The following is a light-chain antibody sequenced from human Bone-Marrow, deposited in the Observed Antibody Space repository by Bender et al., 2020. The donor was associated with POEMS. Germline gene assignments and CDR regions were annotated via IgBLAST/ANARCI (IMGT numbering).Light chain of an antibody. CDR3: AVWDDSLNGWV. Sequence: QTVVTQEPSFSVSPGGTVTLTCGLSSGSVSTTYYPSWYQQTSGQAPRTLIYNTNTRSSGVPDRFSGSRSGTSASLAISGLQSEDEADYYCAVWDDSLNGWVFGGGTKLTVL. V-gene: IGLV8-61*01. J-gene: IGLJ3*02. CDR2: NTN. CDR1: SGSVSTTYY.